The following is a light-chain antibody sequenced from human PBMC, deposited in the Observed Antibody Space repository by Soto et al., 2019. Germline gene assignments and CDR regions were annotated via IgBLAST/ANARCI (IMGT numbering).Light chain of an antibody. Sequence: EIVMTQSPATLSLSPGERSTRSCRASQSVNSNYLAWYQQKRGQAPRLLIYGASSRATGIPDRFSGSGSGTDFTLTISRLEPEDFAVYYCQESPRTFGQGTKVDIK. CDR1: QSVNSNY. CDR2: GAS. CDR3: QESPRT. J-gene: IGKJ1*01. V-gene: IGKV3-20*01.